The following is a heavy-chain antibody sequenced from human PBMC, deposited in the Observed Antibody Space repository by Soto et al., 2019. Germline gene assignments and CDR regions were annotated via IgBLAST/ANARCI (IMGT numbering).Heavy chain of an antibody. J-gene: IGHJ3*01. Sequence: GGSLRLSCAASGFTFSNAWMNWVRQAPGKGLEWVGRIKSKTDGGTTDYAAPVKGRFTISRDDSKNTLYLQMNSLKTEDTAVYYCARDQLYYNDISGRPLNAFDVWGQGTMVTVSS. CDR2: IKSKTDGGTT. CDR3: ARDQLYYNDISGRPLNAFDV. D-gene: IGHD3-22*01. CDR1: GFTFSNAW. V-gene: IGHV3-15*07.